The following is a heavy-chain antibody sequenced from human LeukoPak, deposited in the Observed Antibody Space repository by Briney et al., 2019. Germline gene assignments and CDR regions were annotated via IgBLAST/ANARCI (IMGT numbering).Heavy chain of an antibody. CDR2: IYYGGST. D-gene: IGHD3-22*01. CDR1: GDSISSYY. Sequence: SETLSLTCTVSGDSISSYYWSWIRQPPGKGLEWIGNIYYGGSTNYNPSLKSRVTISVDTSKNQFPLKLSSVIAADTAVYYCARQSDSYYSTFDYWGQGTLVTVSS. V-gene: IGHV4-59*08. CDR3: ARQSDSYYSTFDY. J-gene: IGHJ4*02.